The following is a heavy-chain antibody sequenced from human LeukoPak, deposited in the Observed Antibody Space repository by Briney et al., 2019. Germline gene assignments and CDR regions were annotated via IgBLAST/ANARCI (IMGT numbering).Heavy chain of an antibody. V-gene: IGHV3-48*01. CDR3: AREEDYYMDV. J-gene: IGHJ6*03. Sequence: GGTLRLSCAASGFTFSSYSMNWVRQAPGPGLEWVSYISSSSSTIYYADSVKGRFTISRDNAKNSLYLQMNSLRAEDTAVYYCAREEDYYMDVWGKGTTVTVSS. CDR2: ISSSSSTI. CDR1: GFTFSSYS.